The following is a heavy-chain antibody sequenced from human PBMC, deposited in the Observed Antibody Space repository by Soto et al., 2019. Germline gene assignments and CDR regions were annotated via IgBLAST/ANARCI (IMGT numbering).Heavy chain of an antibody. J-gene: IGHJ6*02. Sequence: SETLSLTCTVSGGSISSGGYYWSWIRQHPGKGLEWIGYIYYSGSTYYNPSLKSRVTISVDTSKNQFSLKLSSVTAADTAVYYCARHLHYYGSGSYYPYYYYGMDVWGQGTTVTVSS. V-gene: IGHV4-31*03. CDR3: ARHLHYYGSGSYYPYYYYGMDV. D-gene: IGHD3-10*01. CDR1: GGSISSGGYY. CDR2: IYYSGST.